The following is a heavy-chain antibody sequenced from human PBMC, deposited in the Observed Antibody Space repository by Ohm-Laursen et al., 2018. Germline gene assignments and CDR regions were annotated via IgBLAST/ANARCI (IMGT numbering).Heavy chain of an antibody. CDR1: GFTFSSYS. CDR2: ISSSSSYI. D-gene: IGHD5-12*01. V-gene: IGHV3-21*01. Sequence: SLRLSCSASGFTFSSYSMNWVRQAPGKGLEWVSSISSSSSYIYYADSVKGRFTISRDNAKNSLYLQMNSLRAEDTAVYYCARFYSGYDIIDYWGQGTLVTVSS. J-gene: IGHJ4*02. CDR3: ARFYSGYDIIDY.